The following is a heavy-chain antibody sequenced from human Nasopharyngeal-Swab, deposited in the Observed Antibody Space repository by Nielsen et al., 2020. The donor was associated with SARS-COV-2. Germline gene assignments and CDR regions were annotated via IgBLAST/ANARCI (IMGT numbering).Heavy chain of an antibody. J-gene: IGHJ4*02. CDR2: MNGAGNR. CDR1: GFNFGRFT. CDR3: VKEHDSGWPTFDH. V-gene: IGHV3-43*01. D-gene: IGHD6-19*01. Sequence: GGSLRLSCAASGFNFGRFTIHWVRHAPGKGLEWVCLMNGAGNRLYADSVKGRFTISRDNKRSSLYLQMNSLRTKDTALYYCVKEHDSGWPTFDHWGQGTLVTVSS.